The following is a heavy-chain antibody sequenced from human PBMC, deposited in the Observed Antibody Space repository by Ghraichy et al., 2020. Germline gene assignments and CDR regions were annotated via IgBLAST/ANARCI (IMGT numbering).Heavy chain of an antibody. CDR2: IYTGGST. CDR3: ARGSQLLVPGNNFDY. CDR1: GGSLSSGNYY. D-gene: IGHD6-13*01. V-gene: IGHV4-61*02. J-gene: IGHJ4*02. Sequence: SETLSLTCSVSGGSLSSGNYYWSWFRQPAGKGLEWIGRIYTGGSTHYNPSLKSRVTISVDKSKNQFSLELSSVAAADTAVYYCARGSQLLVPGNNFDYWGQGTLVTVSS.